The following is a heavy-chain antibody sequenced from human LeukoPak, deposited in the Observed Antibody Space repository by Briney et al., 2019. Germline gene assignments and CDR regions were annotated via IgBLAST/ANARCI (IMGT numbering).Heavy chain of an antibody. D-gene: IGHD6-13*01. CDR2: ISSSSSYI. CDR3: ARGPKYISATGPYYFDY. Sequence: GGSLRLSCAASGFTFSSYSMNWVRQAPGKGLEWVSSISSSSSYIYYADSVKGRFTISRDNAKNSMYLQMYSLRAEDTAVYYCARGPKYISATGPYYFDYWGQGTPVTVPS. CDR1: GFTFSSYS. J-gene: IGHJ4*02. V-gene: IGHV3-21*01.